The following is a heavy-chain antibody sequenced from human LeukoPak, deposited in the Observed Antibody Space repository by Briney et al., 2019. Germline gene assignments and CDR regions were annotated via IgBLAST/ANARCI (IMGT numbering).Heavy chain of an antibody. Sequence: SQTLSLTCAISGDSVSSNNVTWNWIRQSPSRGLEWLGRTYYRSTWYNDYAVSVRGRITVNPDTSKNQFSLHLNSVTPEDTAVYYCARRLTQYDCFDPWGQGILVTVSS. V-gene: IGHV6-1*01. CDR1: GDSVSSNNVT. D-gene: IGHD2-2*01. J-gene: IGHJ5*02. CDR2: TYYRSTWYN. CDR3: ARRLTQYDCFDP.